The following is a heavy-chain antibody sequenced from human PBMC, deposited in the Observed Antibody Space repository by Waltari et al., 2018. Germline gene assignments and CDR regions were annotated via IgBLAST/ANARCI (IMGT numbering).Heavy chain of an antibody. J-gene: IGHJ6*02. V-gene: IGHV3-48*03. CDR3: ARDRRDGYSFYYYGMDV. D-gene: IGHD4-4*01. CDR2: ISSSGSTI. Sequence: GLEWGSYISSSGSTIHYADSVKGRFTISRDNAKNSLYLQMNSLRAEDTAVYYCARDRRDGYSFYYYGMDVWGQGTTVTVSS.